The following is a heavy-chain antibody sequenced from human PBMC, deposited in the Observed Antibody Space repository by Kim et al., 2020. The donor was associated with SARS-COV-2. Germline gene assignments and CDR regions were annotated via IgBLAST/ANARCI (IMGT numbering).Heavy chain of an antibody. CDR3: AGAGGIKIFGVVIPKNYYYYGMDV. J-gene: IGHJ6*02. CDR2: ISAYNGNT. V-gene: IGHV1-18*01. CDR1: GYTFTSYG. Sequence: ASVKVSCKASGYTFTSYGISWVRQAPGQGLEWMGWISAYNGNTNYAQKLQGRVTMTTDTSTSTAYMELRSLRSDDTAGYYFAGAGGIKIFGVVIPKNYYYYGMDVWGQGTTVTVSS. D-gene: IGHD3-3*01.